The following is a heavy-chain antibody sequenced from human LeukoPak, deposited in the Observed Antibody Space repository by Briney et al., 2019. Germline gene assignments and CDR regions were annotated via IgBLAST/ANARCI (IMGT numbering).Heavy chain of an antibody. Sequence: GASVKVSCKASGYTFTGYYMHWVRQAPGQGLEWMGRINPNSGGTNYAQKFQGRVTMTRDTSISTAYMELSRLRSDDTAVYYCAKIVGATNEVFDYWGQGTLATVSS. J-gene: IGHJ4*02. CDR1: GYTFTGYY. CDR3: AKIVGATNEVFDY. V-gene: IGHV1-2*06. D-gene: IGHD1-26*01. CDR2: INPNSGGT.